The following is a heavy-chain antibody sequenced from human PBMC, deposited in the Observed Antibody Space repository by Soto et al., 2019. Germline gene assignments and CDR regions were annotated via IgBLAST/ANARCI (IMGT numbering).Heavy chain of an antibody. V-gene: IGHV1-18*01. CDR3: ARDTSPDYGGHSSRIDY. Sequence: GASVKVSCKASGYTFTSYGISWVRQAPGQGLEWMGWISAYNGNTNYAQKLQGRVTMTTDTSTSTAYMELRSLRSDDTAVYYCARDTSPDYGGHSSRIDYWGQGTLVTVSS. D-gene: IGHD4-17*01. CDR2: ISAYNGNT. CDR1: GYTFTSYG. J-gene: IGHJ4*02.